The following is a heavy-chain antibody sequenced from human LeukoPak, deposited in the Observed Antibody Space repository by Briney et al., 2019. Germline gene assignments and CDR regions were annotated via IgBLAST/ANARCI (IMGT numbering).Heavy chain of an antibody. Sequence: PGGSLRLSCAASGFTFSSYWMSWVRQAPGKGLEWVANIKQDGSEKYYVDSVKGRFTISRDSAKNSLYLQMNSLRAEDTAVYYCARELGRVVTATPGIDCWGQGALVTVSS. CDR1: GFTFSSYW. CDR2: IKQDGSEK. CDR3: ARELGRVVTATPGIDC. V-gene: IGHV3-7*01. J-gene: IGHJ4*02. D-gene: IGHD2-15*01.